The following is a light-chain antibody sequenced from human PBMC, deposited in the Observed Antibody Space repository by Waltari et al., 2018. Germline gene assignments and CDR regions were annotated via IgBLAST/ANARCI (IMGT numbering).Light chain of an antibody. V-gene: IGLV4-69*01. Sequence: LVLTQSPSASASLGASVKLTCTLRSGPSTNVIAWLPKRTEKGPRFVMKGNSDGSNSKGDEIPDRFSGSSSGAERYLTISSLQSEDEADYYCQTGGHGTWVFGGGTKLTVL. CDR3: QTGGHGTWV. CDR2: GNSDGSN. J-gene: IGLJ3*02. CDR1: SGPSTNV.